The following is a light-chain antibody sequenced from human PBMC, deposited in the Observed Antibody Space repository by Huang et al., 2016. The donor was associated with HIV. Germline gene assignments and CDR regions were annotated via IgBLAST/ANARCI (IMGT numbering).Light chain of an antibody. Sequence: DIQMTQSPSSLSASIGDRVTITCRASQSVINSLNLYQQQPGEAPKVLIYAASTLQSVGPSRFSGTGSGTYFTLTITSLQPEDFATYYCQQTYSPPPWTFGQGTKVEMK. J-gene: IGKJ1*01. CDR3: QQTYSPPPWT. CDR2: AAS. CDR1: QSVINS. V-gene: IGKV1-39*01.